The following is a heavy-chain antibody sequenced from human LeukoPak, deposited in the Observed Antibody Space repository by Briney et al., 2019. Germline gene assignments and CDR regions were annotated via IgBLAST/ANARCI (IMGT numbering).Heavy chain of an antibody. D-gene: IGHD3-10*01. CDR1: GFTFSSYW. V-gene: IGHV3-7*01. Sequence: PGGSLRLSCAASGFTFSSYWMSWVRQAPGKGLEWVANIKQDGRERYYVDSVKGRFTISRDNSKNTLYLQMNSLRAEDTAVYYCARGNEYYYGGFDYWGQGTLVTVSS. CDR2: IKQDGRER. J-gene: IGHJ4*02. CDR3: ARGNEYYYGGFDY.